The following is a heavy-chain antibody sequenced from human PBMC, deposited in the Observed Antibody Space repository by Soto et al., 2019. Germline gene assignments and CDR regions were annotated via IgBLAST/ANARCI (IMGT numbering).Heavy chain of an antibody. CDR2: INHSGST. CDR3: ARADDYSNYRWFDP. V-gene: IGHV4-34*01. D-gene: IGHD4-4*01. J-gene: IGHJ5*02. CDR1: GGSFSGYY. Sequence: SETLSLTCAVYGGSFSGYYWSWIRQPPGKGLEWIGEINHSGSTNYNPSLKSRVTISVDTSKNQFSLKLSSVTAADTAVYYCARADDYSNYRWFDPWGQGTLVTVSS.